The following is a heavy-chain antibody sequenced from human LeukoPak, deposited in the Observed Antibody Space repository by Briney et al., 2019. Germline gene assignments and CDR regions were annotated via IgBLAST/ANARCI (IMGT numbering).Heavy chain of an antibody. CDR3: ARAPDDYGDYGGDY. CDR2: ISSSSSYI. Sequence: GGSLRLSCAASGFTFSNYAMSWVRQAPGKGLEWVSSISSSSSYIYYADSVKGRFTISRDNAKNSLYLQMNSLRAEDTAVYYCARAPDDYGDYGGDYWGQGTLVTVSS. J-gene: IGHJ4*02. D-gene: IGHD4-17*01. CDR1: GFTFSNYA. V-gene: IGHV3-21*01.